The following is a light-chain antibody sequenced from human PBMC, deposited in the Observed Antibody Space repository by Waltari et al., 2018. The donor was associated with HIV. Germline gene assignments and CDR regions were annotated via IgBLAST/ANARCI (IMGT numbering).Light chain of an antibody. CDR1: SSNIGSYY. CDR3: AAWADSLSAVV. CDR2: RNN. V-gene: IGLV1-47*01. J-gene: IGLJ2*01. Sequence: QSVLTQPPSASGTPGQRVTISCSGSSSNIGSYYVYWYQQLPGTAPKLLIYRNNQRPPGVPDRFAGSNSGTSAPLAIGGLRSEDEADYYCAAWADSLSAVVFGGGTKLTVL.